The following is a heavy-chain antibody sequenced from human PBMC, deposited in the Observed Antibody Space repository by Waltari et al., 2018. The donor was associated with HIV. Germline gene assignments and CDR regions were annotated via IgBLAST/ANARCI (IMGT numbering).Heavy chain of an antibody. V-gene: IGHV3-21*01. J-gene: IGHJ6*02. CDR3: ARAGRSGHHYALDV. CDR2: ISTSSTSK. Sequence: EVQLVESGGGLVKPGGSLTLSCVAFGLPFSNYGMNWVRRAPGRGLEWVSAISTSSTSKYNEDSVKGRFTTSRDNTNETLYLHMHSLRAEDTAVYFCARAGRSGHHYALDVWGQGTTVTVSS. CDR1: GLPFSNYG.